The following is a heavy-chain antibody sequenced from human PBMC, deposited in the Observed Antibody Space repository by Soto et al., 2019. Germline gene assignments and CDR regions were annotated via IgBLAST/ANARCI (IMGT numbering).Heavy chain of an antibody. CDR1: GGSISSSSYY. D-gene: IGHD2-21*01. V-gene: IGHV4-39*01. Sequence: SETLYLTCTVSGGSISSSSYYWGWIRQPPGKGLEWIGSIYYSGSTYYNPSLKSRVTISVDTSKNQFSLKLSSVTAADTAVYYCARLVIAEYFQHWGQGTLVTVSS. CDR2: IYYSGST. CDR3: ARLVIAEYFQH. J-gene: IGHJ1*01.